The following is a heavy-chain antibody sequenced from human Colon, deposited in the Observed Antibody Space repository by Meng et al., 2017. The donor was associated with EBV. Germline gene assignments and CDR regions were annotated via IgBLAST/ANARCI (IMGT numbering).Heavy chain of an antibody. V-gene: IGHV4-30-4*01. J-gene: IGHJ4*02. Sequence: VQLQESGPGLVKPSQTLSLTCAVSGDSINSGGFYWSWIRQPPGKGLEWIGYIYFTGSTYYSPSLKSRLNISIDTSKNQFSLRLTSVTAADTAVYYCARGGGSFRFQFWGQGTLVTVSS. D-gene: IGHD2-15*01. CDR2: IYFTGST. CDR1: GDSINSGGFY. CDR3: ARGGGSFRFQF.